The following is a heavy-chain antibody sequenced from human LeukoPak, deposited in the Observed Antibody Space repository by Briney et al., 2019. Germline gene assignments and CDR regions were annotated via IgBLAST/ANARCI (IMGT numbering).Heavy chain of an antibody. D-gene: IGHD6-6*01. CDR2: IYPGDSDT. J-gene: IGHJ4*02. V-gene: IGHV5-51*01. CDR3: VSSEQYSSSYVDY. CDR1: GYSFTSYW. Sequence: GESLKISCKGSGYSFTSYWIGWVRQMPGKGLEWMGIIYPGDSDTRYSPSFQGQVTISADKSISTAYLQWSSLKASDTAMYYCVSSEQYSSSYVDYWGQGTLVTVSS.